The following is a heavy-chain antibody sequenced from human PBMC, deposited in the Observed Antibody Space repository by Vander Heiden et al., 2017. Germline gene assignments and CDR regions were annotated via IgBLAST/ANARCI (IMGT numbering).Heavy chain of an antibody. Sequence: EAQLLESGGDIVPPGGSLRISCAASGFTFSSFVMRWVRQAPGKGLEWVSSVSADGGTTYYADSVKGRFTISRDNSKNRLYLDVNSLGAEDTAVYFAASGSYYGMDVWGRGTTVSVSS. D-gene: IGHD5-12*01. V-gene: IGHV3-23*01. CDR2: VSADGGTT. CDR1: GFTFSSFV. J-gene: IGHJ6*02. CDR3: ASGSYYGMDV.